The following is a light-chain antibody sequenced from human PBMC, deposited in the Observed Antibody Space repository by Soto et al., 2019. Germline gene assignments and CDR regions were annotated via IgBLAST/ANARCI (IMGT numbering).Light chain of an antibody. CDR3: SSYAASNNFYFV. CDR2: EVT. V-gene: IGLV2-8*01. CDR1: SSDVGGYNY. Sequence: SALTQPPSASGSPGQSVTISCTGTSSDVGGYNYVSWYQQYPGRAPKLMIYEVTKRPSGVPDRFSGSKSGNTASLTDSGLQAEDEADYYCSSYAASNNFYFVFGGGTKVTVL. J-gene: IGLJ3*02.